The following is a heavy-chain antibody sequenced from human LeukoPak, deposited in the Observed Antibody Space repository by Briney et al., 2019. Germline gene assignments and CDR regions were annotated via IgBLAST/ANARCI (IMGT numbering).Heavy chain of an antibody. CDR2: IYYSGST. J-gene: IGHJ3*02. CDR3: ATTRYYYDSSGYYLDAFHI. CDR1: GDSLSSSSYY. D-gene: IGHD3-22*01. Sequence: SETLSLTCTVSGDSLSSSSYYWGWSRQPPGKGLEWIGSIYYSGSTYYNPSLKSRVTISVDTSKNQFSLKLSSVTAADTAVYYCATTRYYYDSSGYYLDAFHIWGQGTMVTVSS. V-gene: IGHV4-39*01.